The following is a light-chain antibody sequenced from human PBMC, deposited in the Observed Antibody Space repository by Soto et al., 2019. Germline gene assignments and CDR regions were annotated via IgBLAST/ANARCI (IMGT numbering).Light chain of an antibody. J-gene: IGLJ2*01. V-gene: IGLV4-69*01. Sequence: QPVLTQSPSASASLGASVKLTCTLSSGHSNYAIAWHQQQPDKGPRYLMKLNSDGRHIKGDGIPDRFSGSSSGTERHLTISSLRSEDEADYYCQTWGTAIHDVVFSGGTKLTVL. CDR1: SGHSNYA. CDR3: QTWGTAIHDVV. CDR2: LNSDGRH.